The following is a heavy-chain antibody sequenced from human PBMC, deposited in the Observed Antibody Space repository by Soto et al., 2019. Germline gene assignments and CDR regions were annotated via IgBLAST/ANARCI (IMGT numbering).Heavy chain of an antibody. CDR1: GGSISRYY. CDR3: ARDLWGYCGTDCYPLDV. V-gene: IGHV4-59*01. CDR2: MYNTGST. D-gene: IGHD2-21*02. J-gene: IGHJ6*02. Sequence: QVQLQESGPGLVKPSETLSLTCTVSGGSISRYYWSWIRQPPGKGLEWIGYMYNTGSTVYNPPFISRVTISVDTSKNQFSLMLNSVTAADTAVYYCARDLWGYCGTDCYPLDVWGQGTTVTVSS.